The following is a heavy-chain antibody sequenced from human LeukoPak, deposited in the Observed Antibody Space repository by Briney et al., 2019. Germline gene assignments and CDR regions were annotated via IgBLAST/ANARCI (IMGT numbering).Heavy chain of an antibody. CDR1: GGSISSYY. D-gene: IGHD3-22*01. J-gene: IGHJ6*02. Sequence: KPSETLSLTCTVSGGSISSYYWSWIRQPPGKGLEWIGYIYYSGSTNYNPSLKSRVTISVDTSKNQFSLKLSSVTAADTAVYYCARRDSSGYYYYYYGMDVWGQGTTVTVSS. CDR3: ARRDSSGYYYYYYGMDV. V-gene: IGHV4-59*12. CDR2: IYYSGST.